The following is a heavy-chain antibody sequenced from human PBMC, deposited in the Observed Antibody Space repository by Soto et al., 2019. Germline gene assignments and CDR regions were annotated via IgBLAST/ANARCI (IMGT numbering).Heavy chain of an antibody. D-gene: IGHD3-22*01. J-gene: IGHJ4*02. CDR1: GFTFSIYA. Sequence: EVQVLESGGGLVQPGGSLRLSCAASGFTFSIYAMSWVRQAPGKGLEWVSDISSSGGDTYYADSVTGRFTISRDNSRDTLFLQMNSRRADDTALYSCVKSDRKDFWGQGTLVTVSS. CDR3: VKSDRKDF. CDR2: ISSSGGDT. V-gene: IGHV3-23*01.